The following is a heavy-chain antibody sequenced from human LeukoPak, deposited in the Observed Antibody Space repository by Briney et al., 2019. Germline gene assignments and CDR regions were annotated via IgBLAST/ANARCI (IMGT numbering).Heavy chain of an antibody. J-gene: IGHJ6*03. Sequence: ASVKVSCKASGYTFTDYAMNWVRQAPGQGLEWMGWINTNTGNPTYAQGFTGRFLFSLDTSVSTAYVQISSLKTEDTAVYYCARGSDYSNFYNSYIDVWGKGTTVTVSS. CDR1: GYTFTDYA. D-gene: IGHD4-11*01. CDR2: INTNTGNP. CDR3: ARGSDYSNFYNSYIDV. V-gene: IGHV7-4-1*02.